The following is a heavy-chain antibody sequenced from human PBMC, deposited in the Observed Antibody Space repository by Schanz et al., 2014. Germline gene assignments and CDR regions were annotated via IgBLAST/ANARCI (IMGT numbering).Heavy chain of an antibody. D-gene: IGHD3-22*01. CDR1: GFTFRNNW. Sequence: EPLVVESGGGLVHPGGYLRLSCAASGFTFRNNWMHWFRQGPGKGRSWVSRIDGEGTDTRYADSVKGRFTISRDNARNMVFLQMSSLRADDTAVYYCVRDERISSGVWFDPWGQGTLVTVSS. CDR2: IDGEGTDT. CDR3: VRDERISSGVWFDP. J-gene: IGHJ5*02. V-gene: IGHV3-74*01.